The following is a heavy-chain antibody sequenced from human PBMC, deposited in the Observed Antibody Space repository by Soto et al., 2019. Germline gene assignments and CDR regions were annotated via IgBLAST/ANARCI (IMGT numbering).Heavy chain of an antibody. CDR2: LYYSGNT. D-gene: IGHD2-15*01. J-gene: IGHJ4*02. V-gene: IGHV4-59*01. CDR1: GVSISPFY. Sequence: SXTCTVSGVSISPFYLSWVRQPPGKGLEWIGYLYYSGNTNYNPSLKSRVTISVDASKNQVSLRLTSVTAADTAVYYCARVGGVAARTFDYWGQGTVVTVS. CDR3: ARVGGVAARTFDY.